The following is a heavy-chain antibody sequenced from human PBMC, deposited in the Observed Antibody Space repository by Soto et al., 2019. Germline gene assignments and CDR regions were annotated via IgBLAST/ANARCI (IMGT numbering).Heavy chain of an antibody. CDR1: GFTFSSYA. J-gene: IGHJ3*02. Sequence: GGSLRLSCAASGFTFSSYAMSWVRQAPGKGLEWVSAISGSGGSTYYADSVKGRFTISRDNSKNTLYLQMNSLRAEDTAVYYGANQPGVAQGAFDIWGQGTMVTVSS. V-gene: IGHV3-23*01. CDR3: ANQPGVAQGAFDI. CDR2: ISGSGGST. D-gene: IGHD5-12*01.